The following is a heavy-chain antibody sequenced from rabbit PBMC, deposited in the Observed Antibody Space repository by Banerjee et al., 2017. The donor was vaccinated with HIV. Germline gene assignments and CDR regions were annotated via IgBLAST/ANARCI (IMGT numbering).Heavy chain of an antibody. J-gene: IGHJ4*01. V-gene: IGHV1S40*01. Sequence: QSLEESGGGLVQPEGSLTLTCTASGFSFSSSDYICWVRQAPGKGLGWIGYIDPVFGITYYANWVNGRFSISRENAQNTVFLQMTSLTAADTATYFCARDGAGGSYFALWGPGTLVTVS. CDR2: IDPVFGIT. CDR1: GFSFSSSDY. D-gene: IGHD8-1*01. CDR3: ARDGAGGSYFAL.